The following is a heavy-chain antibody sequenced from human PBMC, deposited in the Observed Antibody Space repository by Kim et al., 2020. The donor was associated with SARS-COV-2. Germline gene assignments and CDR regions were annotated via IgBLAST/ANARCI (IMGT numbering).Heavy chain of an antibody. D-gene: IGHD3-3*02. CDR1: GFSFSDSA. Sequence: GGSLRLSCAASGFSFSDSAMHWVRQASGKGLEWGGRIRSKANSYATTYAASVKGRFTISRDESKNAAYLQMNILKTEVTAVYSCTRVPGPTLAFWDAYD. V-gene: IGHV3-73*01. CDR3: TRVPGPTLAFWDAYD. CDR2: IRSKANSYAT. J-gene: IGHJ3*02.